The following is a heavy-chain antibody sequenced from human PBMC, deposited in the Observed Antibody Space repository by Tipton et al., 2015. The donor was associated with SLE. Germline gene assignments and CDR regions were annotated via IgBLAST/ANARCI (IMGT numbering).Heavy chain of an antibody. D-gene: IGHD4/OR15-4a*01. CDR1: GGTFSSYA. J-gene: IGHJ1*01. Sequence: QLVQSGAEVKKPGSSVKVSCKASGGTFSSYAISWVRQAPGQGLEWMGGIIPILGIVNYAQKFQGRVTITTDESTSTAYMELSSLRSEDTAVDYCAGAQSGLRSFQHWGQGTLVTVSS. CDR2: IIPILGIV. V-gene: IGHV1-69*01. CDR3: AGAQSGLRSFQH.